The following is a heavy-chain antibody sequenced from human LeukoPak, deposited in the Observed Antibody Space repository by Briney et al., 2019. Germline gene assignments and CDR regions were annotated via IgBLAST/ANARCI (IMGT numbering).Heavy chain of an antibody. CDR3: AGRGLAYFDY. V-gene: IGHV3-53*01. J-gene: IGHJ4*02. Sequence: GGSLRLSCIVSGFTVSSKYMTWVRQAPGKGLEWVSAIYSGGSTYYADSVKGRFTISRDNAKNTVYLQMNSLRVEDTAMYYCAGRGLAYFDYWGQGTLVTVSS. CDR1: GFTVSSKY. CDR2: IYSGGST. D-gene: IGHD3-10*01.